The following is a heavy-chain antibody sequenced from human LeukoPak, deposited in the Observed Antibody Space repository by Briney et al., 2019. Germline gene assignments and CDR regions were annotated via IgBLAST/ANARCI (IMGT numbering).Heavy chain of an antibody. CDR2: INPSGGST. CDR1: GYTFTSYY. V-gene: IGHV1-46*01. Sequence: ASVKVSCKASGYTFTSYYMHWVRQAPGQGLEWMGIINPSGGSTSYAQKFQGRVTMTRDTSTSTVYMELSSLRSEDTAVYYCARDKLNQGYCSGGSCLGYAFDIWAKGQWSPSLQ. CDR3: ARDKLNQGYCSGGSCLGYAFDI. J-gene: IGHJ3*02. D-gene: IGHD2-15*01.